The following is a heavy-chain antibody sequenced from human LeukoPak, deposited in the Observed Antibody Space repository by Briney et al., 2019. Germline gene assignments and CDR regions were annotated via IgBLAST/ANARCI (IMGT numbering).Heavy chain of an antibody. Sequence: SGTLSLTCAVSGGSISSSNWWSWVRQPPGKGLEWIGEIYHSGSTNYNPSLKSRVTISVDKSKNQFSLKLSSVTAADTAVYYCVRHESAWKGAFDIWGQGTMVTVSS. V-gene: IGHV4-4*02. CDR2: IYHSGST. D-gene: IGHD1-1*01. CDR3: VRHESAWKGAFDI. J-gene: IGHJ3*02. CDR1: GGSISSSNW.